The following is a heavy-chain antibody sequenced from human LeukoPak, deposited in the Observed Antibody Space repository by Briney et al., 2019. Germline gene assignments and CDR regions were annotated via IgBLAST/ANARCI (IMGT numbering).Heavy chain of an antibody. J-gene: IGHJ4*02. D-gene: IGHD2/OR15-2a*01. CDR1: GFTFSNYG. V-gene: IGHV3-33*01. Sequence: PGRSLRLSCAASGFTFSNYGMHWVRQAPGKGLEWVAVIWYDGSNKYYADSVKGRFTISRDNSKNTLSLQMNSLRVEDTAVYYCARGAFLSGYWGQGTLVTVSS. CDR2: IWYDGSNK. CDR3: ARGAFLSGY.